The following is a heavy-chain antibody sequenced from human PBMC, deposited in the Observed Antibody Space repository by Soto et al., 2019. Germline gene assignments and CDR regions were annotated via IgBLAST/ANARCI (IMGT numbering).Heavy chain of an antibody. CDR2: ISYDGSNK. D-gene: IGHD5-12*01. CDR1: GFTFSSYA. V-gene: IGHV3-30-3*01. J-gene: IGHJ4*02. Sequence: QAPLVESGGGVVQPGRSLRLSCAASGFTFSSYAMHWVRQAPGKGLEWVAVISYDGSNKYYADSVKGRFTISRDNSKITLYRQMNSLRAEDTAVYCCARDRGYVCFDYWGQGTLVTVSS. CDR3: ARDRGYVCFDY.